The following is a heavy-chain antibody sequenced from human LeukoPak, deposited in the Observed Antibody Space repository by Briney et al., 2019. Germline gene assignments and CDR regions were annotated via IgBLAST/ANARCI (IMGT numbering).Heavy chain of an antibody. J-gene: IGHJ3*02. Sequence: GGSLRLSCAASGLTFSDYEMNWVRQAPGKGLEWLSHISISGTTIHYADSVKGRFTISRDNAKNSLYLQMNSLRAEDTAVYYCARGGDDYGDRYAFDIWGQGTMVTVSS. CDR3: ARGGDDYGDRYAFDI. V-gene: IGHV3-48*03. CDR2: ISISGTTI. D-gene: IGHD4-17*01. CDR1: GLTFSDYE.